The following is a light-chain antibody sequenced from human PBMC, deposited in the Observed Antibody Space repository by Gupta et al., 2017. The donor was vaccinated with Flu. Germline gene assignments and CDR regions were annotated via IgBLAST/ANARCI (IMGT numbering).Light chain of an antibody. Sequence: QSLLTQPPSASGTPGQTVTISCSGISSYIGSDVVNWYQQLPGTAPKLLIYRDNQRPSGVPDRFSGSKSGTSASLAISGLQSEDEAAYYCAVWDDSLTGSWVFGTGTKVSVL. V-gene: IGLV1-44*01. CDR2: RDN. J-gene: IGLJ1*01. CDR1: SSYIGSDV. CDR3: AVWDDSLTGSWV.